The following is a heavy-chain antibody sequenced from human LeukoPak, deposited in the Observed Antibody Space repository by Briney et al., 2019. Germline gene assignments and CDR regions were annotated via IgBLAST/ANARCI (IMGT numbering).Heavy chain of an antibody. D-gene: IGHD2-15*01. CDR2: IHYSGST. V-gene: IGHV4-39*07. CDR3: ARGYCSGGSCYSYYYYNYMDV. J-gene: IGHJ6*03. CDR1: GGSLSSSSYY. Sequence: PETLSLTCTVSGGSLSSSSYYWGWPPHPPGKGLEWIGSIHYSGSTNYNPSPKSRVTISVDTSKNQFSLKLSSVTAADTAVYYCARGYCSGGSCYSYYYYNYMDVWGKGTTVTVSS.